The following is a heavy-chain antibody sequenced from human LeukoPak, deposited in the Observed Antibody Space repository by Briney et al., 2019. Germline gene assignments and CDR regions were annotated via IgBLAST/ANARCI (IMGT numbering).Heavy chain of an antibody. J-gene: IGHJ6*02. CDR1: GGSISSYY. CDR3: AERSYGDYYYGMDV. V-gene: IGHV4-59*01. CDR2: IYYSGST. D-gene: IGHD4-17*01. Sequence: SETLSLTCTVSGGSISSYYWSWIRQPPGKGLEWIGYIYYSGSTNYNPSLKSRVTISVDTSKNQFSLKLSSVTAADTAIYYCAERSYGDYYYGMDVWGQGTTVTVSS.